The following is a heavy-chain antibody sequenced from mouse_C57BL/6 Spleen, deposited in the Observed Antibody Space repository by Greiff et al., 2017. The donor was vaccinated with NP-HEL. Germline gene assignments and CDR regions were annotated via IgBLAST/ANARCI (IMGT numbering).Heavy chain of an antibody. Sequence: DVQLVESGGGLVQPGGSLSLSCAASGFTFTAYYMSWVRQPPGKALEWLGFIRNKANGYTTEYSASVKGRFTISRDNSQSILYLQMNALRAEDSATYYCARCDGNFDYWGQGTTLTVSS. CDR3: ARCDGNFDY. V-gene: IGHV7-3*01. D-gene: IGHD2-3*01. CDR2: IRNKANGYTT. CDR1: GFTFTAYY. J-gene: IGHJ2*01.